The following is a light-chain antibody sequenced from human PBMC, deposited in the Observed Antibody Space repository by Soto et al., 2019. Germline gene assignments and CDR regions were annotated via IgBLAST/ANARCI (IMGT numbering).Light chain of an antibody. CDR2: DAS. J-gene: IGKJ1*01. Sequence: DIQMTQSPSSLSASVGDRVNITCQASQDISNYLNWYQQKPGKAPKFLIYDASNLETGVPSRFSGSGSGTDFTFTISSLQPEDIATYYCQQYDNLWTFGQGTKVEIK. V-gene: IGKV1-33*01. CDR1: QDISNY. CDR3: QQYDNLWT.